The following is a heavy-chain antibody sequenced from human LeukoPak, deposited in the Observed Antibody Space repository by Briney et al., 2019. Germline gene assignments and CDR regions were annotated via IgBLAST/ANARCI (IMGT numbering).Heavy chain of an antibody. D-gene: IGHD6-13*01. CDR3: VRMTVYSTTWLAYYMDV. J-gene: IGHJ6*03. CDR1: GFTVSSNY. CDR2: IWDDGSSK. V-gene: IGHV3-33*08. Sequence: PGGSLRLSCAASGFTVSSNYMSWVRQAPGKGLQWVAVIWDDGSSKYYADSVKGRFTISRDNSKNTLYLQMNSLRVEDTAVYYCVRMTVYSTTWLAYYMDVWGKGTTVTVSS.